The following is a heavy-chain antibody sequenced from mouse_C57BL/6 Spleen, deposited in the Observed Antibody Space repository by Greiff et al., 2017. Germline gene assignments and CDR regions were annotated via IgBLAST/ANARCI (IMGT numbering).Heavy chain of an antibody. Sequence: QVQLQQSGAELVRPGASVKLSCKASGYTFTDYYINWVKQRPGQGLEWIARIYPGSGNTYYNEKFKGKATLTAEKSSSTAYMQLSSLTSGDSAVYFCARTNSWGQGTTLTVSS. J-gene: IGHJ2*01. CDR1: GYTFTDYY. CDR3: ARTNS. CDR2: IYPGSGNT. V-gene: IGHV1-76*01.